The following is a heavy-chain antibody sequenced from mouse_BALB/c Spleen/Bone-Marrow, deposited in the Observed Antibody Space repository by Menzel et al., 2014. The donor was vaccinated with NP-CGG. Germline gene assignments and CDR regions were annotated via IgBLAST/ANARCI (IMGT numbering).Heavy chain of an antibody. J-gene: IGHJ3*01. CDR3: TRGGYGYTWFAY. CDR2: IYPGDNYT. CDR1: GYTFTNYW. V-gene: IGHV1-63*02. D-gene: IGHD2-2*01. Sequence: QVQLQQSGAELVRPGTSVNMSCKAAGYTFTNYWIGWVKQRPGHGLEWIGDIYPGDNYTNYNEEFKGKATLTADTSSSTAYMQLSSLTSEDSAIYYCTRGGYGYTWFAYWGQGTLVTVSA.